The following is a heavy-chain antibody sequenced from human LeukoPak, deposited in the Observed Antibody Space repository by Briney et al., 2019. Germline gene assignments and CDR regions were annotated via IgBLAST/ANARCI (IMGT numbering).Heavy chain of an antibody. CDR1: GFTFSNYS. D-gene: IGHD3-9*01. CDR2: IGTTGSYI. CDR3: ARARSYYDILTGYSNAYYFDY. V-gene: IGHV3-21*01. J-gene: IGHJ4*02. Sequence: PGGSLRLSCAASGFTFSNYSMNWVRQAPGKGLEWASSIGTTGSYIFYADSVKGRFTISRDNAKNTLYLQMNSLRAEDTAVYYCARARSYYDILTGYSNAYYFDYWGQGTLVTVSS.